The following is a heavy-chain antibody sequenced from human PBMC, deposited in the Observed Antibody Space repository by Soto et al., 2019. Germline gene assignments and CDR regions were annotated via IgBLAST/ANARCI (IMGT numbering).Heavy chain of an antibody. CDR3: ARAQGGSRSLDSYYYYYYVMDV. V-gene: IGHV1-69*01. Sequence: QVQLVQSGAEVKKPGSSVKVSCKAPGGTFSTYAISWVRQAPGQGLEWMGGVIPIFGTPKYAQKFQGSVTLTEDESTSTGYMELRSLRSADTAVYYCARAQGGSRSLDSYYYYYYVMDVWGQGTTGTVSS. J-gene: IGHJ6*02. CDR2: VIPIFGTP. D-gene: IGHD2-15*01. CDR1: GGTFSTYA.